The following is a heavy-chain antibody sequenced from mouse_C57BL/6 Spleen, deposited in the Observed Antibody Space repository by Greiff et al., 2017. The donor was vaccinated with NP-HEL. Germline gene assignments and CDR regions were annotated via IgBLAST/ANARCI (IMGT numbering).Heavy chain of an antibody. CDR3: ARSGLRLYYAMDY. CDR1: GFTFSDYG. J-gene: IGHJ4*01. CDR2: ISSGSSTI. D-gene: IGHD2-4*01. Sequence: EVKLVESGGGLVKPGGSLKLSCAASGFTFSDYGMHWVRQAPEKGLEWVAYISSGSSTIYYADTVKGRFTISRDNAKNTLFLQMTSLRSEDTAMYYCARSGLRLYYAMDYWGQGTSVTVSS. V-gene: IGHV5-17*01.